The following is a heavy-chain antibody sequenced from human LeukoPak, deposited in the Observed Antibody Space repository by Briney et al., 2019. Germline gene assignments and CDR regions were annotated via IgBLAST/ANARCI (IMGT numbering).Heavy chain of an antibody. Sequence: SSETLSLTCTVSGGSISSNSYYWGWIRQPPGKGLEWIGSIYYSGSTYYNPSLKSRVAISVDTSKNQFSLKLSSVTAADTAVYYWASSANYGDNSGYFDYWGQGPLVTVSS. J-gene: IGHJ4*02. V-gene: IGHV4-39*01. CDR3: ASSANYGDNSGYFDY. CDR2: IYYSGST. D-gene: IGHD4-23*01. CDR1: GGSISSNSYY.